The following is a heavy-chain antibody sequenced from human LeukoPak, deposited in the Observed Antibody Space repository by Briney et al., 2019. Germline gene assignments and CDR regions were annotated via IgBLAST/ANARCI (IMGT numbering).Heavy chain of an antibody. CDR1: GGSISSYY. CDR2: IYYSGST. Sequence: PSETLSLTCTVSGGSISSYYWSWIRQPPGKGLEWIGYIYYSGSTNYNPSLKSRVTISVDTSKNQFSLKLSSVTAADTAVYYCATMTYYYGSSGYYYPPTEYFQHWGQGTLVTVSS. V-gene: IGHV4-59*01. CDR3: ATMTYYYGSSGYYYPPTEYFQH. D-gene: IGHD3-22*01. J-gene: IGHJ1*01.